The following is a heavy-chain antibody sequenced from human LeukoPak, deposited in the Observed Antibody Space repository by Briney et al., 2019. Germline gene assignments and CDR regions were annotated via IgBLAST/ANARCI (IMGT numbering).Heavy chain of an antibody. CDR1: GFTVSSNY. Sequence: PGGSLRLSCAASGFTVSSNYMSWVRQAPGKGLEWVSVIYSGDNTYYADSVKGRFTISRDNSKNTLYLQMNSLRAEDTAVYYCARAVRYCSSTSCLYFDYWGQGTLVTVSS. J-gene: IGHJ4*02. V-gene: IGHV3-53*01. CDR2: IYSGDNT. CDR3: ARAVRYCSSTSCLYFDY. D-gene: IGHD2-2*01.